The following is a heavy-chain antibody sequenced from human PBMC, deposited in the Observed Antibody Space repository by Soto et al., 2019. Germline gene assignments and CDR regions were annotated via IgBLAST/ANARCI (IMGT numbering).Heavy chain of an antibody. J-gene: IGHJ4*02. CDR2: IFSNDEI. V-gene: IGHV2-26*01. CDR3: ARQTIVGLVVSHFDS. CDR1: GFSLSNARMG. D-gene: IGHD3-3*01. Sequence: SGPTLVNPTETLTLTCTVSGFSLSNARMGVSWIRQPPGKALEWLAHIFSNDEISYSTSLKSRLTISKDTSKSQVVLSMTNMDPVDTATYXCARQTIVGLVVSHFDSWGPGTLVTVSS.